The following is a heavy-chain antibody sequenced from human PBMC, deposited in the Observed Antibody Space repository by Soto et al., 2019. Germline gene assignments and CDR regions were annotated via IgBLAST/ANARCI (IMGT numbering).Heavy chain of an antibody. CDR2: IYYSGST. CDR3: ARGAMITFGGVIVLGSFDY. CDR1: GGSISTGGFY. Sequence: SETLSLTCTVSGGSISTGGFYWTWVRQHPGKGLEWIGYIYYSGSTNYNPSLKSRVTISVDTSKNQFSLKLSSVTAADTAVYYCARGAMITFGGVIVLGSFDYWGQGTLVTVSS. D-gene: IGHD3-16*02. J-gene: IGHJ4*02. V-gene: IGHV4-61*08.